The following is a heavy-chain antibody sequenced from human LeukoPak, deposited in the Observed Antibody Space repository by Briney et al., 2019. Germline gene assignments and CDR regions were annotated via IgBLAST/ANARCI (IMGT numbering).Heavy chain of an antibody. CDR1: GFIFNNYD. CDR2: ISRDGKRQ. D-gene: IGHD6-13*01. V-gene: IGHV3-30*03. CDR3: ATSPRYKQQLGYFDY. J-gene: IGHJ4*02. Sequence: GGSLRLSCATSGFIFNNYDPHWVRQAPGKGLEWLATISRDGKRQFYADSVKGRFTISRDDSRNTLYLQMNSLRAEDTAVYYCATSPRYKQQLGYFDYWGQGTLVTVSS.